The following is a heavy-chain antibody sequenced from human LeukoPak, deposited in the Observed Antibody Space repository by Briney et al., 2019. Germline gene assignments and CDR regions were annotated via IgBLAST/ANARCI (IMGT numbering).Heavy chain of an antibody. CDR1: GFTFGSYV. D-gene: IGHD4-17*01. J-gene: IGHJ4*02. Sequence: GGSLRLSCAASGFTFGSYVMSWVRQAPGKGLEWVSDISLSGGSTYYADSVRGRFTISRDNPKNTLYLQLVNLRAEDTAVYYCARRNYDDHGDPFDYWGQGTLVTVSS. CDR3: ARRNYDDHGDPFDY. V-gene: IGHV3-23*01. CDR2: ISLSGGST.